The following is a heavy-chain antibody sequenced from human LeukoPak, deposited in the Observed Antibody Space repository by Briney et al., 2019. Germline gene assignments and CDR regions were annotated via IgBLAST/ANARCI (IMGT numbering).Heavy chain of an antibody. CDR3: ARGYSYYFDY. J-gene: IGHJ4*02. V-gene: IGHV4-59*01. Sequence: SETLSLTCTVSGGSISIYYWSWLRQPPGKGLEWIGYIYSSGSTNYNPSLKSRVTISVDTSKSQFSLKRSSVSAADTAVYYCARGYSYYFDYWGQGTLVTVSS. CDR2: IYSSGST. CDR1: GGSISIYY. D-gene: IGHD5-18*01.